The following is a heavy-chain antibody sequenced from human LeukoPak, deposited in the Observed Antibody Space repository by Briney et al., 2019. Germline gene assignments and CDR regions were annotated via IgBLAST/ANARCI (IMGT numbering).Heavy chain of an antibody. CDR2: ISYDGTNK. D-gene: IGHD2-2*02. V-gene: IGHV3-30-3*01. Sequence: GGSLRLSCAASGFTFSSYAMNWVRQAPGKGLEWVAIISYDGTNKDYADSVKGRFTISRDNSRNTLYLQMNSQRAEDTAVYHCARDPLYTNSPPSYFDYWGQGTLVTVSS. CDR1: GFTFSSYA. CDR3: ARDPLYTNSPPSYFDY. J-gene: IGHJ4*02.